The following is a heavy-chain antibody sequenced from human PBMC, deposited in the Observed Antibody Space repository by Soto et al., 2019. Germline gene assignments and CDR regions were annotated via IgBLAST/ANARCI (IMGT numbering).Heavy chain of an antibody. CDR1: GYTFTSYY. CDR2: INPSGGST. J-gene: IGHJ4*02. D-gene: IGHD2-15*01. CDR3: ARGEYCSGGSCYPVDY. V-gene: IGHV1-46*03. Sequence: QLQLVQSGAEVKKPGASVKVSCKASGYTFTSYYMHWVRQAPGQGLEWMGIINPSGGSTSYAQKFQGRVTMTRDTSTSTVYMELSSLRSEDTAVYYCARGEYCSGGSCYPVDYWGQGTLVTVSS.